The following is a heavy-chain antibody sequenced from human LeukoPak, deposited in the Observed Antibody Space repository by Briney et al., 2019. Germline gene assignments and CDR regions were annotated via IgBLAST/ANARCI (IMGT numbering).Heavy chain of an antibody. D-gene: IGHD2-15*01. J-gene: IGHJ5*02. CDR3: AKASVPDILNRFDP. CDR2: ISGSGGST. Sequence: GGSLRLSCAASGFTFSSYAMSWVRQAPGKGLEWVLAISGSGGSTYYADSVKGRFTISRDNSKNTLYLQMNSLRAEDTAVYYCAKASVPDILNRFDPWGQGTLVTVSS. V-gene: IGHV3-23*01. CDR1: GFTFSSYA.